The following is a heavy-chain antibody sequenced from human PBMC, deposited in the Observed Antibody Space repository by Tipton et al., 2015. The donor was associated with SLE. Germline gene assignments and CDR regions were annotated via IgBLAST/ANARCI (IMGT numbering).Heavy chain of an antibody. J-gene: IGHJ4*02. CDR3: AREVSSSWYPFDY. D-gene: IGHD6-13*01. Sequence: TLSLTCTVSGGSISSHYWSWIRQPPGKGLEWIGYIYYSGSTNYNPSLKSRVTISVVTSKNQFSLKLSSVTAADTAVYYCAREVSSSWYPFDYWGQGTLVTVSS. CDR2: IYYSGST. V-gene: IGHV4-59*11. CDR1: GGSISSHY.